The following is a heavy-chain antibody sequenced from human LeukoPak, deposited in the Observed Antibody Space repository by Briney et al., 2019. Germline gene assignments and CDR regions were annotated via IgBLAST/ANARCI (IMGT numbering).Heavy chain of an antibody. Sequence: KPSETLSLTCAVSGGSISSTTSYWGWIRQPPGKGLEWIGRIYYSGSTFYNPSLKSRVTISVDTSKNQLSLRLSSVTAADTAVYYCARHGSTDYFDYSGQGTLVTVSS. CDR2: IYYSGST. V-gene: IGHV4-39*01. CDR3: ARHGSTDYFDY. J-gene: IGHJ4*02. CDR1: GGSISSTTSY. D-gene: IGHD2-2*03.